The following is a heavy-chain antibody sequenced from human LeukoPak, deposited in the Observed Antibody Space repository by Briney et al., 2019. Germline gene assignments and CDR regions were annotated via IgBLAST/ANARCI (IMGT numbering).Heavy chain of an antibody. V-gene: IGHV1-3*01. J-gene: IGHJ4*02. CDR2: INAGNGNT. D-gene: IGHD3-9*01. CDR1: GYSFTSYA. Sequence: ASVKVSCKASGYSFTSYAMLWVRQAPGQRLEWMGWINAGNGNTKYSQKFQDRVTITRDTSASTAYMELSSLRSEDTAVYYCATRLDVLTGYYGDFDYWGQGTLVTVSS. CDR3: ATRLDVLTGYYGDFDY.